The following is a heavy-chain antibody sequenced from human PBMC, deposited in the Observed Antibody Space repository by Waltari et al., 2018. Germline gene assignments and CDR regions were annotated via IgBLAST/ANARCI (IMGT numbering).Heavy chain of an antibody. D-gene: IGHD2-15*01. CDR2: INPTNGAT. CDR3: ARGGGYTISEPGDF. J-gene: IGHJ4*02. Sequence: QVQLVQSGAEVKKPGASVKVSCQASGYTFTAFYMHWVRQAPGQGLEWMGGINPTNGATGYAQKCQGRVTMTRDTSIRAAYMELKSLRYDDTAVYFCARGGGYTISEPGDFWGQGTLVTVSS. V-gene: IGHV1-2*02. CDR1: GYTFTAFY.